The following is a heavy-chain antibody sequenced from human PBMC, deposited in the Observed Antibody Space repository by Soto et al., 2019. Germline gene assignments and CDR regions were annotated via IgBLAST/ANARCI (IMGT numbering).Heavy chain of an antibody. D-gene: IGHD3-10*01. J-gene: IGHJ4*02. CDR1: GFTFSNAW. CDR2: IKSKTDGGTT. Sequence: GGSLRLSCAASGFTFSNAWMNWVRQAPGKGLEWVGRIKSKTDGGTTDYAAPVKGRFTISRDDSKNTLYLQMNSLKTEDTAVYYCTTDPIADLWFGELLLDYWGQGTLVTVSS. CDR3: TTDPIADLWFGELLLDY. V-gene: IGHV3-15*07.